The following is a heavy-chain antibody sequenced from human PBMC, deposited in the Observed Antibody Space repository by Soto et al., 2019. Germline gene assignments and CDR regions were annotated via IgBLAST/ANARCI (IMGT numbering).Heavy chain of an antibody. CDR2: IYPCYSDT. J-gene: IGHJ4*02. CDR3: ARLEYGDRSYFDF. V-gene: IGHV5-51*01. D-gene: IGHD4-17*01. Sequence: GESLKISCKGSGYSFTSHWIFWVRQMPVKGLEFMGIIYPCYSDTRCSPSFQGHVTISSYKSISTAYLLWSSLRASYTAIYYCARLEYGDRSYFDFWGQGALVTVSS. CDR1: GYSFTSHW.